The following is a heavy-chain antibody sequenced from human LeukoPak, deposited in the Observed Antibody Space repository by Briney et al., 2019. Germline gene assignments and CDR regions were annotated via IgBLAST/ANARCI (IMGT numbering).Heavy chain of an antibody. J-gene: IGHJ4*02. CDR2: INHSGST. V-gene: IGHV4-34*01. CDR3: ARGRTLGYCSSTGCQRLANYFDY. Sequence: TSETLSLTCAVYGGSFSGYYWSWIRQPPGKGLEWIGEINHSGSTNYNPSLKSRVTISVDTSKNQFSLKLSSVTAADTAVYYCARGRTLGYCSSTGCQRLANYFDYWGQGTLVTVSS. CDR1: GGSFSGYY. D-gene: IGHD2-2*03.